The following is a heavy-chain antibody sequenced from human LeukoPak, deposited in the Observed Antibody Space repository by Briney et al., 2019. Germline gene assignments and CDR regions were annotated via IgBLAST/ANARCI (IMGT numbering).Heavy chain of an antibody. J-gene: IGHJ5*02. Sequence: PSQTLSLTCAISGDSVSSNSVTWNWIRQSPSRGLEWLGRTYYRSTWYNDYAVSVRGRITVNPDTSKNQFSLHLNSVTPEDTAVYYCARRLTQCDCFDPWDQGILVTVSS. CDR2: TYYRSTWYN. CDR3: ARRLTQCDCFDP. V-gene: IGHV6-1*01. D-gene: IGHD2-21*02. CDR1: GDSVSSNSVT.